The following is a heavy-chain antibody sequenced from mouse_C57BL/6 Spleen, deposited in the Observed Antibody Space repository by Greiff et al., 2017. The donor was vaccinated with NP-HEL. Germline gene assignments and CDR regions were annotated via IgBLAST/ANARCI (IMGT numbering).Heavy chain of an antibody. V-gene: IGHV2-2*01. D-gene: IGHD4-1*01. CDR1: GFSLTSYG. Sequence: VQLQQSGPGLVQPSQSLSITCTVSGFSLTSYGVHWVRQSPGKGLEWLGVIWSGGSTDSNAAFISRLSISKDKSKSQVFFQMNSLQADDTAIYYSATPANWDGVAWFAYWGQGTLVTVSA. CDR3: ATPANWDGVAWFAY. CDR2: IWSGGST. J-gene: IGHJ3*01.